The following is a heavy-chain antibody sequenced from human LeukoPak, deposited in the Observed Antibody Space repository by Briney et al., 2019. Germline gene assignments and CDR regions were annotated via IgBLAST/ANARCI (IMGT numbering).Heavy chain of an antibody. D-gene: IGHD3-22*01. V-gene: IGHV3-21*01. CDR1: GFTFSSYS. CDR2: ISSSSSYI. CDR3: ARDPRTYYYDSSGYYTEDY. J-gene: IGHJ4*02. Sequence: GGSLRLSCAASGFTFSSYSMNWDRQAPGKGLEWVSSISSSSSYIYYADSVKGRSTISRDNAKNSLYLQMNSLRAEDTAVYYCARDPRTYYYDSSGYYTEDYWGQGTLVTVSS.